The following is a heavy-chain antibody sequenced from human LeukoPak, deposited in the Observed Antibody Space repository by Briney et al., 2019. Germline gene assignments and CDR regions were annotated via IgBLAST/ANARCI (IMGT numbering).Heavy chain of an antibody. CDR3: ARPAMGIAAVKYYYYYYMDV. D-gene: IGHD6-13*01. J-gene: IGHJ6*03. CDR1: GYSFTSYW. CDR2: IYPGDSDT. Sequence: GESLKISCKGSGYSFTSYWIGWVRQMPGKGLEWMGIIYPGDSDTRYSPSFQGQVTISADKSISTAYLQWSSLKASDTAMYYCARPAMGIAAVKYYYYYYMDVWGKGTTGTVSS. V-gene: IGHV5-51*01.